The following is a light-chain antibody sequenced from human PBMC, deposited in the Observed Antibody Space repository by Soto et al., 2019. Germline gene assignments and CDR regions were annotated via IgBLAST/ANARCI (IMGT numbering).Light chain of an antibody. CDR2: EVS. V-gene: IGLV2-18*01. J-gene: IGLJ1*01. CDR1: SSDVGSYNR. Sequence: QSALTQPPSVSGSPGQSVTISCTGTSSDVGSYNRVSWYQQPPGTAPKLMIYEVSNRPSGVPDRFSGSKSGNTASLTISGLQAEDEADYDCSLYTSSSTDVFGTGTKLTVL. CDR3: SLYTSSSTDV.